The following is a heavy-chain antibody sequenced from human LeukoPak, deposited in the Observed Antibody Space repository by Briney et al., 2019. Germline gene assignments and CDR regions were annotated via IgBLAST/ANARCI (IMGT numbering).Heavy chain of an antibody. Sequence: GGSLRLSCAASGFTFSSYVMNWVRQAPGKGLEWVSSISPSGSHKYYADSVKGRFTISRDNAKNSVSLQMNSLRAEDTAVYYCARVSDSTPDEGSWGQGTLVTVSS. CDR1: GFTFSSYV. CDR3: ARVSDSTPDEGS. D-gene: IGHD3-22*01. J-gene: IGHJ5*01. CDR2: ISPSGSHK. V-gene: IGHV3-21*01.